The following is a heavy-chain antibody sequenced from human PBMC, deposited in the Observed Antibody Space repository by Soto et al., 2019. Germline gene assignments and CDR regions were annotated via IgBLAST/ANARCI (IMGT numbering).Heavy chain of an antibody. J-gene: IGHJ4*02. D-gene: IGHD3-16*01. CDR3: ARDLGVGGY. Sequence: QVQLQESGPGLVKPSETLSLTCTVSGGSISSYYWSWIRQPPGKGLEWIGYIYYSGSTNYNPSLTSLFTISVDTSKNQFSLKLSSVTAADTAVYYCARDLGVGGYWGQGTLVTVSS. CDR1: GGSISSYY. V-gene: IGHV4-59*01. CDR2: IYYSGST.